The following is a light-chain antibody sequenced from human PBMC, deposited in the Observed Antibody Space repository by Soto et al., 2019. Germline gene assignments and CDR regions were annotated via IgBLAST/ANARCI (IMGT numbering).Light chain of an antibody. J-gene: IGKJ1*01. Sequence: EIVLTQSPATLSLSPGVRATLSCRASQSVSSYLAWYQQKPGQAPRLLIYDASNRATGIPARFSGSGSGTDFTLTISSLEPEDFAVYYCQQRSTWRTFGQGTKVEIK. V-gene: IGKV3-11*01. CDR1: QSVSSY. CDR2: DAS. CDR3: QQRSTWRT.